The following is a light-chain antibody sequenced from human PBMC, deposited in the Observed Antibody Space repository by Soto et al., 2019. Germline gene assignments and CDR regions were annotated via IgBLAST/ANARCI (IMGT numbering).Light chain of an antibody. CDR3: QTWSTDIRV. J-gene: IGLJ3*02. Sequence: QLVLTQPPSASASLGASVKLTCTLSSGHNSYAIAWHQQQPEKGPRYLMKLNSDGSHSKGDGIPGRFSGSSSEAERYLTISSLRSEDEADYYCQTWSTDIRVFGGGTKLTVL. CDR2: LNSDGSH. V-gene: IGLV4-69*01. CDR1: SGHNSYA.